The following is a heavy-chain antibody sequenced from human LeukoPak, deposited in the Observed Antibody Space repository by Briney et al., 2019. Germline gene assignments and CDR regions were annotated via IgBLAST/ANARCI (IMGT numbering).Heavy chain of an antibody. CDR2: ISGSGSMT. CDR3: ARAEDRYDSSGQDAFDI. J-gene: IGHJ3*02. CDR1: GITFRIYA. Sequence: QPGGSLRLSCAGSGITFRIYAMTWVRQAPGKGLEWVSAISGSGSMTYYADSVKGRFTISRDKSNNTLYLQMNSLRAEDTAVYYCARAEDRYDSSGQDAFDIWGQGTMVTVSS. D-gene: IGHD3-22*01. V-gene: IGHV3-23*01.